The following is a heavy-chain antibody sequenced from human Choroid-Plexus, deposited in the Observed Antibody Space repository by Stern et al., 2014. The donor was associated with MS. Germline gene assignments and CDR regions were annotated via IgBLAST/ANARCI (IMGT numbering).Heavy chain of an antibody. V-gene: IGHV5-51*03. CDR1: GYSFSNYW. J-gene: IGHJ4*02. D-gene: IGHD5-18*01. CDR2: IYPGDSDT. Sequence: EVQLLESGTEVKKPGEALKISCKGSGYSFSNYWIGWVRQMPGKGLEWIGNIYPGDSDTRYSPSFQGQVTISADKSINTAYLQWSSLKASDTAIYYCATAPPRGYTYGNFDYWGQGTLVTVSS. CDR3: ATAPPRGYTYGNFDY.